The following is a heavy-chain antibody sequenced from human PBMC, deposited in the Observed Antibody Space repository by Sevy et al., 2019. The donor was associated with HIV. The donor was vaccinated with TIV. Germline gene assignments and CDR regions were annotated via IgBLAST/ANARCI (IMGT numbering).Heavy chain of an antibody. CDR2: INAGNGNT. D-gene: IGHD3-3*01. CDR1: GYTFTSYA. Sequence: ASVKVSCKASGYTFTSYAMHWVRQAPGQRLEWMGWINAGNGNTKYSQKFQGRVTITRDTSASTAYMELSSLRSEDTAVYYCARGSDSIFGVVTEYNWFDPRGQGTLVTVSS. V-gene: IGHV1-3*01. J-gene: IGHJ5*02. CDR3: ARGSDSIFGVVTEYNWFDP.